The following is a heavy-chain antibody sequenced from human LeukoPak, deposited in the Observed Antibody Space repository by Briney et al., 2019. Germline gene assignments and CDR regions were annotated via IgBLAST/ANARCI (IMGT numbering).Heavy chain of an antibody. V-gene: IGHV3-20*04. CDR1: GFTFDDYG. Sequence: PGGSLRLSCAASGFTFDDYGMSWVRQAPGKGLEWVSGINWNGGSTGYADSVKGRFTISRDNAKNTLYLQMNSLRAEDTAVYYCARVAYYYDSSGYPNAFDIWGQGTMVTVSS. D-gene: IGHD3-22*01. CDR3: ARVAYYYDSSGYPNAFDI. J-gene: IGHJ3*02. CDR2: INWNGGST.